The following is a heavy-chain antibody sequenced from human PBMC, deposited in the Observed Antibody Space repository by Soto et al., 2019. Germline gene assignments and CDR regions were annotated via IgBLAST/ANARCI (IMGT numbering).Heavy chain of an antibody. CDR3: ARRSWYDY. J-gene: IGHJ4*02. CDR1: GFTSSDYW. CDR2: IKQDGSQK. D-gene: IGHD6-13*01. V-gene: IGHV3-7*01. Sequence: EVQLVESGGGLVQPGGSLRLSCAASGFTSSDYWMSWVRQAPGTGLEWVANIKQDGSQKFYVDSVKGRFTISRDNAKNSLYLQMNSLRAEDTAVYYCARRSWYDYWGQGTLVTVSS.